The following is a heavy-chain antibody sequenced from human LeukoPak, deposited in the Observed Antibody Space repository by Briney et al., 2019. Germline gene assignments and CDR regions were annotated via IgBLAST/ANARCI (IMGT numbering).Heavy chain of an antibody. CDR2: TRNKANSYST. D-gene: IGHD5-24*01. V-gene: IGHV3-72*01. CDR1: GFTFSEHY. J-gene: IGHJ4*02. Sequence: PGGSLRLSCAASGFTFSEHYMDWVRQTPGKGLEWIGRTRNKANSYSTEYAASVKGRFTISRDESKNPLYLQMSSLKTEDTDVYFCARGETATFRGPYFDYWGQGTLVTVSS. CDR3: ARGETATFRGPYFDY.